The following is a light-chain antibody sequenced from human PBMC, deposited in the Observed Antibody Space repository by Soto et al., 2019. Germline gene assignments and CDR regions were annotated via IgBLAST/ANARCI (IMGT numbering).Light chain of an antibody. J-gene: IGKJ1*01. Sequence: DIQLTQSPSFLSASVGDRVTITCRASQGINTYLAWYQQKLGKAPKVLIYDASKLHSGVPSRFSGSGSGTDFTLTISSLEPEDFAVYYCQQYGGSPRTFGQGTKVDIK. V-gene: IGKV1-9*01. CDR3: QQYGGSPRT. CDR1: QGINTY. CDR2: DAS.